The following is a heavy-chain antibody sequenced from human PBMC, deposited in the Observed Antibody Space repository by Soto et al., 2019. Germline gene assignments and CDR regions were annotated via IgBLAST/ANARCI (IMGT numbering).Heavy chain of an antibody. V-gene: IGHV1-24*01. CDR1: GYTLTELS. CDR2: FDPEDGET. Sequence: VKVCFKVSGYTLTELSIHWVRQAPGKGLEWMGGFDPEDGETTYAQKFQGRVTMTEDTSTDTAYMELSSLRSEDTAVYDCETSFEVVVTKLLDYWGQGTLVTVSS. CDR3: ETSFEVVVTKLLDY. D-gene: IGHD3-22*01. J-gene: IGHJ4*02.